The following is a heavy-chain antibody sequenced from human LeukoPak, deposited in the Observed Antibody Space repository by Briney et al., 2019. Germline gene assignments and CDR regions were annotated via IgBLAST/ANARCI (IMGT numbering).Heavy chain of an antibody. Sequence: SQTLSLTCTVSGGSISSGDYYWSWIRQPPGKGLEWIGYIYYSGSTYYNSSLKSRVTISVDTSKNQFSLKLSSVTAADTAVYYCAREYSYGSYYFDYWGQGTLVTVSS. D-gene: IGHD5-18*01. CDR1: GGSISSGDYY. CDR3: AREYSYGSYYFDY. CDR2: IYYSGST. V-gene: IGHV4-30-4*01. J-gene: IGHJ4*02.